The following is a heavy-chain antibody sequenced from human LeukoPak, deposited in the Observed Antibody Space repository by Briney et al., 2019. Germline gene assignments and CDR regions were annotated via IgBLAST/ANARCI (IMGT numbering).Heavy chain of an antibody. CDR2: ISGSGGST. CDR3: AKGGGKELPIDY. CDR1: VLTFSSYA. Sequence: GGSLRLSCAASVLTFSSYAMSWVRQAPGKGLEWVSAISGSGGSTYYADSVKGRFTISRDNSKNTLYLQMNSLRAEDTAVYYCAKGGGKELPIDYWGQGTLVTVSS. D-gene: IGHD1-26*01. J-gene: IGHJ4*02. V-gene: IGHV3-23*01.